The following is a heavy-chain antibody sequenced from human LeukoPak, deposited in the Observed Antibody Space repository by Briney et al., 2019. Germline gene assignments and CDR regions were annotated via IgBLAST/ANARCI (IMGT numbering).Heavy chain of an antibody. J-gene: IGHJ4*02. CDR2: ISYDGSNK. Sequence: GGSLRLSCAASGFTFSSYAMHWVRQAPGKGLEWVAVISYDGSNKYYADSVKGRFTISRDNAKNSLYLQMNSLRAEDTAVYYCARGGGFYCSSTSCYFEDFTPDYWGQGTLVTVSS. CDR3: ARGGGFYCSSTSCYFEDFTPDY. D-gene: IGHD2-2*01. V-gene: IGHV3-30*04. CDR1: GFTFSSYA.